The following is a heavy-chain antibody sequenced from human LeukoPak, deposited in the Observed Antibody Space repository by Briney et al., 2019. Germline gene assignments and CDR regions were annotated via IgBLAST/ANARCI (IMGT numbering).Heavy chain of an antibody. Sequence: APVKVSCKASGYTFTSYGISWVRQAPGQGLEWMGWISAYNGNTNYAQKLQGRVTMTTDTSTSTAYMELRSLRSDDTAVYYCARDGATISLSDYYYYMDVWGKGTTVTVSS. J-gene: IGHJ6*03. CDR3: ARDGATISLSDYYYYMDV. CDR2: ISAYNGNT. V-gene: IGHV1-18*01. D-gene: IGHD1-26*01. CDR1: GYTFTSYG.